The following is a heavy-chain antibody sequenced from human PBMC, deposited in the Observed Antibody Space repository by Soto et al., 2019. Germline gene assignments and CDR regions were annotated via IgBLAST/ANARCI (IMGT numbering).Heavy chain of an antibody. CDR2: IKQDGSEK. CDR1: GFTFSSYW. V-gene: IGHV3-7*05. J-gene: IGHJ5*02. Sequence: GGSLRLSCAASGFTFSSYWMSWVRQAPGKGLEWVANIKQDGSEKYYVDSVKGRFTISRDNAKNSLYLQMNSLRAEDTAVYYCAKKGQTGTSRWFDPWGQGTLVTVSS. D-gene: IGHD1-7*01. CDR3: AKKGQTGTSRWFDP.